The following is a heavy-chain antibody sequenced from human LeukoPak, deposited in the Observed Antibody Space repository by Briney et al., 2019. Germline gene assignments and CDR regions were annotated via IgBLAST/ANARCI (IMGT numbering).Heavy chain of an antibody. D-gene: IGHD3-22*01. CDR3: AGNQNSSGYWSYFCYLGD. V-gene: IGHV1-2*02. CDR2: INPNSGGT. J-gene: IGHJ6*03. Sequence: ASVKVSCKASGYTFTGYYMHWVRQAPGQGLEWMGWINPNSGGTNYAQKFQGRVTMTRDTSISTAYMELSRLRSDDRAVYYCAGNQNSSGYWSYFCYLGDWGKGTTVTVSS. CDR1: GYTFTGYY.